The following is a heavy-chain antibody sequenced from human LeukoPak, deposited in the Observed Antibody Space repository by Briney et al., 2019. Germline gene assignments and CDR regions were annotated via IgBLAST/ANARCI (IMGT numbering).Heavy chain of an antibody. CDR3: ARTLRGYCSSTSCCMERHNWFDP. Sequence: SETLSLTCTVSGGSISSSSYYWGWIRQPPGKGLEWIGSIYYSGSTYYNPSLKSRVTISVDTSKNQFSLKLSSVTAADTAVYYCARTLRGYCSSTSCCMERHNWFDPWGQGTLVTVSS. D-gene: IGHD2-2*01. CDR1: GGSISSSSYY. V-gene: IGHV4-39*07. CDR2: IYYSGST. J-gene: IGHJ5*02.